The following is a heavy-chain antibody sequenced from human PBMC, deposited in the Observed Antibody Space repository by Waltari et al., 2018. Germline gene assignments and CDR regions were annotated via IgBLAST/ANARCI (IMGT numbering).Heavy chain of an antibody. D-gene: IGHD2-2*02. Sequence: EVQLVESGGGLVKPGGSLRLSCAASGFTFSSYSMNWVRQAPGKGVEWVSSISSSSSYIYYADSVNGRFTISRDNAKNSLYLQMNSLRAEDTAVYYCARGAAYQLLYRLDPWGQGTLVTVSS. CDR1: GFTFSSYS. J-gene: IGHJ5*02. CDR2: ISSSSSYI. CDR3: ARGAAYQLLYRLDP. V-gene: IGHV3-21*01.